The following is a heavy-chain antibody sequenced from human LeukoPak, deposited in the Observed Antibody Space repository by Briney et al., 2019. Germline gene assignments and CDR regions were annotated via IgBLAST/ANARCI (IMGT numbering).Heavy chain of an antibody. CDR3: ARILPSYCSGGSCYPGAFDI. V-gene: IGHV1-2*02. CDR2: INPNSGGT. CDR1: GYTFTTYY. D-gene: IGHD2-15*01. J-gene: IGHJ3*02. Sequence: ASVKVSCKASGYTFTTYYMHWVRQAPGQGLEWMGWINPNSGGTNYAQKFQGRVTMTRDTSISTAYMELSRLRSDDTAVYYCARILPSYCSGGSCYPGAFDIWGQGTMVTVSS.